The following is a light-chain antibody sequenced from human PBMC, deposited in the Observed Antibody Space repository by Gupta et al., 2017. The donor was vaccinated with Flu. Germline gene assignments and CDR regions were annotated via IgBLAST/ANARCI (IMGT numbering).Light chain of an antibody. V-gene: IGKV1-39*01. J-gene: IGKJ1*01. CDR2: NAP. Sequence: DTQMTQSPSSLSASVGDRVTITCRASQSINTYLNWYQQKPGKAPNLLIQNAPSLETGVPSRFSGSGSGTDFSLSISSLQLDDFATYYCQQTYNIPPWTFGQGTKVEFK. CDR3: QQTYNIPPWT. CDR1: QSINTY.